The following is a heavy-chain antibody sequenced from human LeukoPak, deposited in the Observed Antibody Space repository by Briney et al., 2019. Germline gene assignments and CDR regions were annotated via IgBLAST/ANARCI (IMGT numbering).Heavy chain of an antibody. D-gene: IGHD6-13*01. Sequence: GGSLRLSCAASGFTFSSYAMSWVRQAPGKGLEWVSAISGSGGSTYYADSVKGRFTISRDNSKNTLYLQMNSLRAEDTAVYYCARVPIIAAAGPLDYWGQGTLVTVSS. V-gene: IGHV3-23*01. CDR2: ISGSGGST. J-gene: IGHJ4*02. CDR3: ARVPIIAAAGPLDY. CDR1: GFTFSSYA.